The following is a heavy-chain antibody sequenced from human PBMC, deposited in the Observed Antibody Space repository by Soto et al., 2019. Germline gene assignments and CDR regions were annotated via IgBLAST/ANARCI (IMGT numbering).Heavy chain of an antibody. Sequence: SGPTLVNPTQTLTLTCTFSGFSLSTSGVCVVLIRQPPGKALEWLALIYWNDDKRYSPSLKSRIKITKDTSKNQVVLKMTNMDPLDTATYYCAHRPIDWYLFEYWGQGTLVTVSS. CDR3: AHRPIDWYLFEY. V-gene: IGHV2-5*01. CDR2: IYWNDDK. CDR1: GFSLSTSGVC. D-gene: IGHD3-9*01. J-gene: IGHJ4*02.